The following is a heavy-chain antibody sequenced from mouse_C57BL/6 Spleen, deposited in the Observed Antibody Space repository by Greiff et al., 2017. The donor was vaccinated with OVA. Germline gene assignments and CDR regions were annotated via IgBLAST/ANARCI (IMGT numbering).Heavy chain of an antibody. D-gene: IGHD2-3*01. J-gene: IGHJ1*03. CDR3: ARAPYDGYWYFDV. CDR2: INPSNGGT. CDR1: AYTFPSYW. Sequence: QVQLQQPGTELVKPGASVKLSCKASAYTFPSYWMPWVKKRPGQGLEWIGNINPSNGGTNYNEKFKSKATLTVDKSSSTAYMQLSSLTSEDSAVYYCARAPYDGYWYFDVWGTGTTVTVSS. V-gene: IGHV1-53*01.